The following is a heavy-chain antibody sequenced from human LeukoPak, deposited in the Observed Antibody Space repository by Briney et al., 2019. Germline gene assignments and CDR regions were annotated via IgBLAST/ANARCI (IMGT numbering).Heavy chain of an antibody. J-gene: IGHJ4*02. V-gene: IGHV4-34*01. CDR2: INHSGST. CDR1: GGSLSGFY. CDR3: ARGPDARWGPRVEDY. Sequence: PSETLSLTCGVYGGSLSGFYWSWIRQPPGKGLEWIGEINHSGSTNYNPSLKSRVTISVDTSKNQFSLKLSSVTAADTAVYYCARGPDARWGPRVEDYWGQGTLVTVSS. D-gene: IGHD2-21*02.